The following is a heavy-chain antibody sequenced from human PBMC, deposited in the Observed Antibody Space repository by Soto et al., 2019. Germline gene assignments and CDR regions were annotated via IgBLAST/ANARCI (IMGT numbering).Heavy chain of an antibody. D-gene: IGHD2-2*01. CDR2: IKFDGSEK. CDR3: VKDGGYCSSSTCYSPRNHYFDS. V-gene: IGHV3-7*03. J-gene: IGHJ4*02. CDR1: GFIFSDYW. Sequence: GSLRLSCAASGFIFSDYWMSWVRQAPGKGPEWVANIKFDGSEKQYVDSVRGRFTISRDNSRNSLFLQMNSLRAGDTAVYYCVKDGGYCSSSTCYSPRNHYFDSWGQGTLVTVSS.